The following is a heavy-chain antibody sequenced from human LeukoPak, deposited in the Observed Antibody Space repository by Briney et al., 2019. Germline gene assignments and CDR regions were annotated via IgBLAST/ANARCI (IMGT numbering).Heavy chain of an antibody. CDR1: GGSISSSSYY. CDR2: INHSGST. D-gene: IGHD5-12*01. Sequence: PSETLSLTCTVSGGSISSSSYYWGWIRQPPGKGLEWIGEINHSGSTNYNPSLKSRVTISVDTSKNQFSLKLSSVTAADTAVYYCAGEPSAGLRLASPFDYWGQGTLVTVSS. CDR3: AGEPSAGLRLASPFDY. V-gene: IGHV4-39*07. J-gene: IGHJ4*02.